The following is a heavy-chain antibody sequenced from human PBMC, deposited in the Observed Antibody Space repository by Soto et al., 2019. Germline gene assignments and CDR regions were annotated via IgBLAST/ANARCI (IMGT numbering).Heavy chain of an antibody. CDR2: INGDGSNT. J-gene: IGHJ6*02. V-gene: IGHV3-74*01. Sequence: EVQLVESGGGLVQPGGSLRLSCAASGFTFSSYWMHWVRQGPGKGLVWVSRINGDGSNTNYADSVRGRFTISRDNAKNTVYLQMNSLRDEDTAVYYCARGIRNYYGTDVWGQGTKVTVSS. CDR1: GFTFSSYW. D-gene: IGHD5-18*01. CDR3: ARGIRNYYGTDV.